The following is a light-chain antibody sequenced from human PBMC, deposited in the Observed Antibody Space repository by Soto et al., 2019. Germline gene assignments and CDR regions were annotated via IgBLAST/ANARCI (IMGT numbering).Light chain of an antibody. J-gene: IGKJ2*01. CDR3: QKYHSAPYT. CDR2: AAS. CDR1: QDISNY. V-gene: IGKV1-27*01. Sequence: DIQMTQSPSSLSASVGDRVTITCRASQDISNYLAWYQQKPGKVPKLLIYAASTLQSGVPSRFSRSGSGTDFTLTISSLQPEDVATFYCQKYHSAPYTFGQGTKLEIK.